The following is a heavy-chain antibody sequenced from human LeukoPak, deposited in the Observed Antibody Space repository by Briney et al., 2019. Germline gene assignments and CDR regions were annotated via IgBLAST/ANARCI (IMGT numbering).Heavy chain of an antibody. V-gene: IGHV3-23*01. D-gene: IGHD5-24*01. Sequence: GGSLTLSCAASGFTFSVAAMTWVRQAPGKGLEWVSLIGASGESTYYADSVKGRFTISRDNSKNTLSLQMNSLRVEDTAMYFCAKDIQLSTWGLGTMVTVSS. CDR1: GFTFSVAA. J-gene: IGHJ3*01. CDR3: AKDIQLST. CDR2: IGASGEST.